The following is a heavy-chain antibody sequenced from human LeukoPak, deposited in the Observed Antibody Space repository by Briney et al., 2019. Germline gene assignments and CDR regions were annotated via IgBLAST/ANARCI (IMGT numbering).Heavy chain of an antibody. CDR2: IWYDGNYK. Sequence: PGGSLRLSCVASGFTFSTYGMHWVRQAPGKGLEWVALIWYDGNYKYYADFVKGRFTISRDNSKNTLYLQMNSLRVEDTAVYYCARDGGQQMEKFDYWGQGTLVTVSS. D-gene: IGHD6-13*01. CDR1: GFTFSTYG. CDR3: ARDGGQQMEKFDY. J-gene: IGHJ4*02. V-gene: IGHV3-33*01.